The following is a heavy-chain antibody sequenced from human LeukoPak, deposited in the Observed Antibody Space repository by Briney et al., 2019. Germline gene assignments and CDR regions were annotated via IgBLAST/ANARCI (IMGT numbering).Heavy chain of an antibody. V-gene: IGHV4-61*02. Sequence: PSETLSLTCTVSGGSISSGSYYWSWIRQPAGKGLEWIGRIYTSGSTNYNPSLKSRVTMSVDTSKNQFSLKLSSVTAADTAVYYCASGVAGDFWSGPLDVWGKGTTVTVSS. CDR3: ASGVAGDFWSGPLDV. J-gene: IGHJ6*04. CDR1: GGSISSGSYY. D-gene: IGHD3-3*01. CDR2: IYTSGST.